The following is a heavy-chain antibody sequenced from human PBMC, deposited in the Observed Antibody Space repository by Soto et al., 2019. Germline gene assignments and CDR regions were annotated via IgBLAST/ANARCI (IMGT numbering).Heavy chain of an antibody. D-gene: IGHD2-15*01. CDR1: GFTFSSYA. CDR3: ASHRGGGSCYQSCYYGMDV. Sequence: PGGSLRLSCAASGFTFSSYAMSWVRQAPGKGLEWVSAISGSGGSTYYADSVKGRFTISRDNSKNTLYLQMNSLRAEDTAVYYCASHRGGGSCYQSCYYGMDVWGQGTTVTVSS. J-gene: IGHJ6*02. V-gene: IGHV3-23*01. CDR2: ISGSGGST.